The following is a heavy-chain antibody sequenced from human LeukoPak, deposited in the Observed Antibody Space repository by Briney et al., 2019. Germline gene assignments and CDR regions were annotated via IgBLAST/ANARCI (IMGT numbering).Heavy chain of an antibody. J-gene: IGHJ4*02. D-gene: IGHD6-6*01. V-gene: IGHV4-59*08. CDR2: IYYSGST. Sequence: LRLSCAASGFTFDDYAMHWVRQPPGKGLEWIGYIYYSGSTNYNPSLKSRVTISVDTSKNQFSLKLSSVTAADTAVYYCARGWYSSSSGWGYYFDYWGQGTLVTVSS. CDR3: ARGWYSSSSGWGYYFDY. CDR1: GFTFDDYA.